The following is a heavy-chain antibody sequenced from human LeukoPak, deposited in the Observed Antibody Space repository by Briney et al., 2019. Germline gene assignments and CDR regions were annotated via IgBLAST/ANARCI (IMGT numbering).Heavy chain of an antibody. J-gene: IGHJ4*02. CDR3: ARHSWVNGYFDF. CDR1: GGSISSYY. D-gene: IGHD4-17*01. V-gene: IGHV4-59*08. Sequence: SETGSLTCTVSGGSISSYYWSWVRQPPGKGLEWIGYLYDGGSTHYNPSLKSRVIISVDTSKNQFSLNLNSVTAADTAVYFCARHSWVNGYFDFWGQGTLVTVSS. CDR2: LYDGGST.